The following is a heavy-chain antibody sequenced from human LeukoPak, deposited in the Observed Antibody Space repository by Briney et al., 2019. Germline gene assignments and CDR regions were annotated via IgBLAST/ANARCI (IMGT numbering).Heavy chain of an antibody. CDR2: LGRTGEYK. J-gene: IGHJ6*02. V-gene: IGHV3-23*01. D-gene: IGHD2-21*01. CDR3: VKDRACGTCKPMDA. Sequence: PGGSLRLSCSASGFTYTDYSMSWVRQVPGKGLEWVSGLGRTGEYKYYADSVKGRFTISRDNSNDMVFLQMNSLRAGDTAIYYCVKDRACGTCKPMDAWGQGTPV. CDR1: GFTYTDYS.